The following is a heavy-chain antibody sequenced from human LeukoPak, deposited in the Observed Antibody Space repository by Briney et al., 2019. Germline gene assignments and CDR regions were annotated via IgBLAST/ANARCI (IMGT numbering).Heavy chain of an antibody. V-gene: IGHV3-23*01. CDR1: GFTLSTYA. D-gene: IGHD2-21*01. J-gene: IGHJ4*02. CDR2: TSSSDAGT. Sequence: GGSLRFSCAASGFTLSTYAMSWVRQTPGKGLEWVAATSSSDAGTYHADSVRGRFTISRDNSKNTLYLQMNSLRAEDAAVYFCAKAPVTSCRGAYCYPFDSWGQGTLVTVSS. CDR3: AKAPVTSCRGAYCYPFDS.